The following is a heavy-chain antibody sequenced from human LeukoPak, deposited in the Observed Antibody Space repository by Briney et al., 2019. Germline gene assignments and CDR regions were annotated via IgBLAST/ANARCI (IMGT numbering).Heavy chain of an antibody. Sequence: GGSLRLSCAASGFTLSSYAMSWVRQAPGKGLEWVSAISGSGGSTYYADSVKGRLTISRDNFKNTLYLQMNSLRAEDTAVYYCAKANMVRGVTLKFDYWGQGTLVTVSS. V-gene: IGHV3-23*01. CDR2: ISGSGGST. CDR1: GFTLSSYA. D-gene: IGHD3-10*01. CDR3: AKANMVRGVTLKFDY. J-gene: IGHJ4*02.